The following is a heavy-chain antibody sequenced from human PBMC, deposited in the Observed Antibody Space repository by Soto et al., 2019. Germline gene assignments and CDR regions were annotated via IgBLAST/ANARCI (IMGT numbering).Heavy chain of an antibody. V-gene: IGHV3-74*01. CDR3: AREIIALMGAIRWFDP. CDR1: GFTFTSHW. D-gene: IGHD2-8*01. Sequence: EVQLVESGGGLVQPGGSLRLSCAASGFTFTSHWMHWVRQAPGKGPVWVSRINGDGTSISYADSVKGRFTISRDNAKNTLYLQMNSLRAEDTAVYYCAREIIALMGAIRWFDPWGQGTMVTVSS. CDR2: INGDGTSI. J-gene: IGHJ5*02.